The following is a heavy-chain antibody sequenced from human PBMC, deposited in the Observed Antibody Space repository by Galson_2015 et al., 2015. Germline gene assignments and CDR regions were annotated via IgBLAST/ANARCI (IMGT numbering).Heavy chain of an antibody. J-gene: IGHJ6*03. CDR1: GFTLSSYG. V-gene: IGHV3-33*01. D-gene: IGHD2-2*02. CDR3: ARSAGVSIPYYMDV. Sequence: SLRLSCAASGFTLSSYGIHWVRQAPGQGLEWVAVIWHDGINKYYADSVKGRFTISRDNSKNTLYLQMNSLRADDTAVYYCARSAGVSIPYYMDVWGKGTTVTVSS. CDR2: IWHDGINK.